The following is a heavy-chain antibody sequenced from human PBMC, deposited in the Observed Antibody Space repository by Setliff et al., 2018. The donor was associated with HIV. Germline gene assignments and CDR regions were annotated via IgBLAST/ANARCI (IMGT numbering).Heavy chain of an antibody. CDR2: TNGNGVNK. V-gene: IGHV3-21*01. CDR1: GFTFSNYG. J-gene: IGHJ6*02. D-gene: IGHD4-4*01. CDR3: ARDDSNYRQHGMDV. Sequence: PGGSLRLSCAASGFTFSNYGMSWIRQAPGKGLEWVSATNGNGVNKYYVDSARGRFTISRDNAKNSLYLQMNSLRAEDTAVYYCARDDSNYRQHGMDVWGQGTTVTVSS.